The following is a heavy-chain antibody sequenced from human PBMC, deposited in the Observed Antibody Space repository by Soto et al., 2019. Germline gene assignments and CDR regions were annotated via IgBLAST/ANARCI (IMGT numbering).Heavy chain of an antibody. CDR2: ISNSGNAT. D-gene: IGHD5-12*01. V-gene: IGHV3-11*01. Sequence: QVQLVESGGGLVKPGGSLRLSCAASGFTFSDFYMSWIRQAPGKGLEWVSYISNSGNATYAESVEGRFTISRDNPKNSLYLQMNSLRAEDAAMYYCVRGGYSGYVIYWGQGTLVTVSS. CDR1: GFTFSDFY. J-gene: IGHJ4*02. CDR3: VRGGYSGYVIY.